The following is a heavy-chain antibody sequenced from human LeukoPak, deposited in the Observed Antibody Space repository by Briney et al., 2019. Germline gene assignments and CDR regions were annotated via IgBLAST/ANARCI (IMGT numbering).Heavy chain of an antibody. CDR2: IYPGDSDT. Sequence: GESLKISCKASGYSFTTYWIGWVRQMPGKGLEWMGIIYPGDSDTRYSPSFQGQVTISADKSISTAYLQWSSLKASDTAMYYFXXXPTGTVYAFDIWGQGTMVTVSS. CDR3: XXXPTGTVYAFDI. CDR1: GYSFTTYW. J-gene: IGHJ3*02. V-gene: IGHV5-51*01. D-gene: IGHD1-1*01.